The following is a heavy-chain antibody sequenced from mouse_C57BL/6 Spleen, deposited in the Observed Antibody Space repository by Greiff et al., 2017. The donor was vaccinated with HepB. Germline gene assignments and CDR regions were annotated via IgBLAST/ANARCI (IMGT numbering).Heavy chain of an antibody. CDR3: ARSLDYYGSSYIYFDY. J-gene: IGHJ2*01. D-gene: IGHD1-1*01. CDR2: INPSNGGT. CDR1: GYTFTSYW. Sequence: VQLQQPGTELVKPGASVKLSCKASGYTFTSYWMHWVKQRPGQGLEWIGNINPSNGGTNYNEKFKSKATLTVDKSSSTAYMQLSSLTSEDSAVYYCARSLDYYGSSYIYFDYWGQGTTLTVSS. V-gene: IGHV1-53*01.